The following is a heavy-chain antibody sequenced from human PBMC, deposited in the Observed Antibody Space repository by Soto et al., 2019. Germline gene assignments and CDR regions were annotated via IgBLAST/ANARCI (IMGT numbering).Heavy chain of an antibody. CDR3: ARHRLSITMVRGVITPTYFDY. J-gene: IGHJ4*02. CDR1: GGSISSSSYY. D-gene: IGHD3-10*01. CDR2: IYYSGST. V-gene: IGHV4-39*01. Sequence: SETLSLTCTVSGGSISSSSYYWGWIRQPPGKGLEWIGSIYYSGSTYYNPSLKSRVTISVDTSKNQFSLKLSSVTAADTAVYYCARHRLSITMVRGVITPTYFDYWGQGTLVTVSS.